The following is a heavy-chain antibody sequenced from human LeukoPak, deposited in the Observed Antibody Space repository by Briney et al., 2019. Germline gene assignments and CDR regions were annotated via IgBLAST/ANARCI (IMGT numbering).Heavy chain of an antibody. CDR2: IVGSGSNT. J-gene: IGHJ4*02. CDR3: AKWGDYDILTGYYDSDY. D-gene: IGHD3-9*01. Sequence: PGASLRLSCAASGFTFSNYAMSWVRQAPGKGLEWVSAIVGSGSNTYYADSVKGRFTISRDNPNNRLYLQMNSLRAEDTAVYYCAKWGDYDILTGYYDSDYWGQGTLVTVSS. V-gene: IGHV3-23*01. CDR1: GFTFSNYA.